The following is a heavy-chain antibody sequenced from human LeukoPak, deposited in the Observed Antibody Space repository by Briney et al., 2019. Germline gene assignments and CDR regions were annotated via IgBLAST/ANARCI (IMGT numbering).Heavy chain of an antibody. J-gene: IGHJ6*02. Sequence: SETLSLTCTVSGGSISSSSYYWGWIRQPPGKGLEWIGSIYYSGSTHYNPSLKSRVTISVDTSKNQFSLKLSSVTAADTAVYYCAREALDRITMIDSGLGPSCYYYGMDVWGQGTTVTVSS. D-gene: IGHD3-22*01. CDR2: IYYSGST. CDR1: GGSISSSSYY. CDR3: AREALDRITMIDSGLGPSCYYYGMDV. V-gene: IGHV4-39*07.